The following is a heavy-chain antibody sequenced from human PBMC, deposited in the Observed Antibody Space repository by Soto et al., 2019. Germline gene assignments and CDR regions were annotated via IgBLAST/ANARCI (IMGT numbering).Heavy chain of an antibody. CDR2: VLPITGST. CDR1: GGLFSVFS. Sequence: QVQLVQSGAEVKKPGSSVKVSCKTSGGLFSVFSFNWVRQAPGQGLEWMGGVLPITGSTDYAQKFQDRLTLPADTSTSTIYMELSRLTSDDTANYSCATIRVRGGPLRFEDGGQGTLISVSS. D-gene: IGHD5-12*01. J-gene: IGHJ4*01. CDR3: ATIRVRGGPLRFED. V-gene: IGHV1-69*06.